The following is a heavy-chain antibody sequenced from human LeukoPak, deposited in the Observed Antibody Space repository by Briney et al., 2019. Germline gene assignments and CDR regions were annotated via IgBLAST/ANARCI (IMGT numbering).Heavy chain of an antibody. J-gene: IGHJ4*02. CDR2: IYPGDSDT. CDR3: ARLRLTYGSGSGFFDY. CDR1: GYSFTSYW. V-gene: IGHV5-51*01. Sequence: GESLKISCKGSGYSFTSYWIGWVRQMPGKGLEWMGIIYPGDSDTRYSPSFQGQVTISADKSISTAYLQWSSLKASDTAMYYCARLRLTYGSGSGFFDYWGQGTLVTVSS. D-gene: IGHD3-10*01.